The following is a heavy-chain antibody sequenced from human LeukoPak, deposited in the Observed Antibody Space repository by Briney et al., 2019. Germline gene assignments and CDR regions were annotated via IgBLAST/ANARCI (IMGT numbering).Heavy chain of an antibody. Sequence: SETLSLTCAVYGGSFSDYSWSWIRQPPGKGLEWIGEINHRGGTNPNPSLMSRVIMSVDTSKNQFSLKVTSVTAADTAVYYCARVGYSFSINDWSRTCLGAYPTKYYYYMDVWGKGTTVIVSS. CDR3: ARVGYSFSINDWSRTCLGAYPTKYYYYMDV. J-gene: IGHJ6*03. CDR2: INHRGGT. CDR1: GGSFSDYS. D-gene: IGHD5-18*01. V-gene: IGHV4-34*01.